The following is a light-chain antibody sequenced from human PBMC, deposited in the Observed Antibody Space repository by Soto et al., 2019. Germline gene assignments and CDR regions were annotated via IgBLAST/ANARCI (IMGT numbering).Light chain of an antibody. CDR3: QQCYSSRWT. J-gene: IGKJ1*01. V-gene: IGKV1-39*01. Sequence: DIQMTQSPSSLSASVGDRVTITCRASQNIRSYLNCYQQKPGKAPQLLIYATSSLQTGVPSRFSASGSGTDFSLVISDLQPEDSATYYCQQCYSSRWTSGRGTKVEI. CDR1: QNIRSY. CDR2: ATS.